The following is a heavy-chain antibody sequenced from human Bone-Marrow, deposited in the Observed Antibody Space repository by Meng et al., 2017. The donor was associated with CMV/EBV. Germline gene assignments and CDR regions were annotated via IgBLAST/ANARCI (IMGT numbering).Heavy chain of an antibody. D-gene: IGHD1-7*01. CDR1: GFTVSSNY. CDR2: IYSGGST. V-gene: IGHV3-53*01. Sequence: GGSLRLSCAASGFTVSSNYMGWVRQAPGKGLEWVSVIYSGGSTYYADSVKGRFTISRDNSKNTLYLQMNSLRAEDTAVYYCARGGTTTPLGYWGQGTLVTVSS. J-gene: IGHJ4*02. CDR3: ARGGTTTPLGY.